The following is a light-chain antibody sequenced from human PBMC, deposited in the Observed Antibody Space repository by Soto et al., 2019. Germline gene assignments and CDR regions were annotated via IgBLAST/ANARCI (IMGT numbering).Light chain of an antibody. J-gene: IGLJ3*02. CDR2: GNS. CDR3: QSYDSSLSGWV. V-gene: IGLV1-40*01. Sequence: QSVLPQPPSVSGAPGQRVTISCTGSSSNIGAGYDVHWYQQLPGTAPKLLIYGNSNRPSGVPDRFSGSKSGTSASLAITGLRAEDEADYYCQSYDSSLSGWVFGEGTKLTVL. CDR1: SSNIGAGYD.